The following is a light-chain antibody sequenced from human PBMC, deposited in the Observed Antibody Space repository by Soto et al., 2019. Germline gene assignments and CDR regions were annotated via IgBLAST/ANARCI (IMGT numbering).Light chain of an antibody. Sequence: QSALTQPASVSGSPGQSITIPCTGTSSDVGAYNYVSWYQQRPTKAPKLLIYEVNTRPSGVSTRFSGFKSGITASLTISGLQPEDEADYYCCSYARGSTLVVFGGGTKLTVL. V-gene: IGLV2-14*01. CDR1: SSDVGAYNY. CDR2: EVN. CDR3: CSYARGSTLVV. J-gene: IGLJ3*02.